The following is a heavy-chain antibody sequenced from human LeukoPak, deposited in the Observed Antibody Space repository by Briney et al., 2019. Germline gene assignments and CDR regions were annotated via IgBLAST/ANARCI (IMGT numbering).Heavy chain of an antibody. CDR2: IYYSGST. V-gene: IGHV4-39*07. CDR3: ARGWSDSTNWYANFEH. Sequence: SETLSLTCTVSGGSTSINSFYWGWIRQPPGKGLEWIGNIYYSGSTYYNPSLKRRVTISVDTSKTQFSLKLTSVTAADTAVYYCARGWSDSTNWYANFEHWGQGTLVTVSS. D-gene: IGHD6-13*01. J-gene: IGHJ1*01. CDR1: GGSTSINSFY.